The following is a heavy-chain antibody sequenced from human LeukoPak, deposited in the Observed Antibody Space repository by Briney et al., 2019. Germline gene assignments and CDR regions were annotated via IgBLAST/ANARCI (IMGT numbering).Heavy chain of an antibody. CDR1: GFTFSSYA. J-gene: IGHJ4*02. CDR3: VREYPDLFDY. Sequence: GGSLRLSCAASGFTFSSYAMNWVRQAPGKGLEWVSSIDSSSSYIFYRDSVKARFTISRDNAKNSLFLQMNSLRAEDTAVYYCVREYPDLFDYWGQGTLVTVSS. CDR2: IDSSSSYI. V-gene: IGHV3-21*01.